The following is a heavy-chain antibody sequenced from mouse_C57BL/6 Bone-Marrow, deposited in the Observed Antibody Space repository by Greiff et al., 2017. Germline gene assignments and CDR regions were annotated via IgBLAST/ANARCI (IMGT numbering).Heavy chain of an antibody. V-gene: IGHV1-81*01. CDR3: ARWGYSSSYWWYFDV. D-gene: IGHD1-1*01. CDR2: IYPRSGNT. J-gene: IGHJ1*03. CDR1: GYTFTSYG. Sequence: QVQLQQSGAELARPGASVKLSCKASGYTFTSYGISWVKQRTGQGLEWIGEIYPRSGNTYYNEKFKGKATLTADKSSSTAYMELRSLTSEDAAVYFCARWGYSSSYWWYFDVWGTGTTVTVSS.